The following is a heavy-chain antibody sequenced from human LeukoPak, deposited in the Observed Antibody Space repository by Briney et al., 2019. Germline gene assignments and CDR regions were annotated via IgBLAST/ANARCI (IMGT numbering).Heavy chain of an antibody. J-gene: IGHJ6*02. CDR2: IYYSGST. D-gene: IGHD6-13*01. Sequence: SETLSLTCTVSGGSISSSSYYWGWIRQPPGKGLEWIGSIYYSGSTYYNPSLKSRVTISVDTSKNQFSLKLSSVTAADTAVYYCARDGVFSKSFWAAGRMDVWGQGTTVTVSS. V-gene: IGHV4-39*07. CDR3: ARDGVFSKSFWAAGRMDV. CDR1: GGSISSSSYY.